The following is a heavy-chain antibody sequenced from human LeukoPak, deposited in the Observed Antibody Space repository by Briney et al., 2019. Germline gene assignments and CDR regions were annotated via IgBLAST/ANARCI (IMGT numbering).Heavy chain of an antibody. CDR2: ISYDGSNK. J-gene: IGHJ4*02. CDR1: GFTFSSYG. V-gene: IGHV3-30*03. D-gene: IGHD6-19*01. Sequence: AGGSLRLSCAASGFTFSSYGMHWVRQAPGKGLEWVAVISYDGSNKYYADSVKGRFTISRDNSKNTLYLQMNSLRAEDTAVYYCARADRSGFDFFDHWGQGILVTVSS. CDR3: ARADRSGFDFFDH.